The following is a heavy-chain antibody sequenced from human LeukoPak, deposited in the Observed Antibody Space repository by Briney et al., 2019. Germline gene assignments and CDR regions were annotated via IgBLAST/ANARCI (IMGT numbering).Heavy chain of an antibody. CDR3: VKEYHSRGFGAYFDY. V-gene: IGHV3-30*18. D-gene: IGHD3-3*01. CDR2: ISSDGSIK. CDR1: KFTFSHYG. Sequence: GGSLRLSCTASKFTFSHYGMQWVRQAPGKGLEWVAVISSDGSIKVYADSVKGRFTLSRDNSINTVDLQMNSLRAEGTAVYYCVKEYHSRGFGAYFDYWGQGTLVTVSS. J-gene: IGHJ4*02.